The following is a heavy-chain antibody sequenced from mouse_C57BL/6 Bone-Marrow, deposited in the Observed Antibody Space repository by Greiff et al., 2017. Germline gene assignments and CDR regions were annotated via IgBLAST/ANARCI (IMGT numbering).Heavy chain of an antibody. CDR2: ISYDGSN. J-gene: IGHJ4*01. CDR1: GYSITSGYY. V-gene: IGHV3-6*01. D-gene: IGHD2-14*01. CDR3: ARDYYRGEAMDD. Sequence: EVQLQESGPGLVKPSQSLSLTCSVTGYSITSGYYWNWIRQFPGNKLEWMGYISYDGSNNYNPSLKNRNSITRDTSKTQFFLKLTSVTTADTATDYYARDYYRGEAMDDWGQGTSVTVSS.